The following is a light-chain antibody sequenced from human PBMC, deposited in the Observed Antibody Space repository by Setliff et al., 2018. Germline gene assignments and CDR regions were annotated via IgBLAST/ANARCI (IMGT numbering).Light chain of an antibody. CDR3: SSYTGSNSQV. CDR1: SSDVGGYNH. CDR2: DVG. V-gene: IGLV2-14*01. Sequence: ALAQPASVSGSPGQSITISCTGSSSDVGGYNHVSWYQQHPGKAPKLMIYDVGKRPSGVSNRFSGSKSGNTASLTISGLQAEDEADYYCSSYTGSNSQVFGTGTKVTVL. J-gene: IGLJ1*01.